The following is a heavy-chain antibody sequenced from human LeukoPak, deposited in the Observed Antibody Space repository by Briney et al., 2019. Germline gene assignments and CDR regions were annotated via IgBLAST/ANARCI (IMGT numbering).Heavy chain of an antibody. J-gene: IGHJ3*02. CDR3: ARRLSKVGATMERPTNKLAGAFDI. Sequence: RASVKVSCKASGGTFSSYAISWVRQAPGQGLEWMGRIIPILGIANYAQKFQGRVTITADKSTSTAYMELSSLRSEDTAVYYCARRLSKVGATMERPTNKLAGAFDIWGQGTMVTVSS. CDR1: GGTFSSYA. CDR2: IIPILGIA. D-gene: IGHD1-26*01. V-gene: IGHV1-69*04.